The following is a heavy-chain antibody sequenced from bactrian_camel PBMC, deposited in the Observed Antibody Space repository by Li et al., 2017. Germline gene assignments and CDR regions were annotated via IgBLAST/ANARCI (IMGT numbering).Heavy chain of an antibody. J-gene: IGHJ4*01. CDR1: VDTIGRYC. V-gene: IGHV3S9*01. CDR3: AAGRGRSDCSRLEGVGY. Sequence: VQLVESGGGSVQAGGSLRLSCVASVDTIGRYCMGWFRQIPDKEREGVAGIESDGSTSYADSVKGRFTVSQGNATNTVDLQMNGLKPEDTAMYYCAAGRGRSDCSRLEGVGYWGQGTQVTVS. CDR2: IESDGST. D-gene: IGHD3*01.